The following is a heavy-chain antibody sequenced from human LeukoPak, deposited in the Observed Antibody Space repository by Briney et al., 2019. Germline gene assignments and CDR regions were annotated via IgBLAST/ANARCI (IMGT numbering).Heavy chain of an antibody. Sequence: SETLSLTCTVSGGSISSYYWSWIRQPPGKGLERIGYIYYSGSTNYNPSLKSRVTISVDTSKNQFSLKLSSVTAADTAVYYCARHSRVTSWVMDVWGQGTTVTVSS. CDR3: ARHSRVTSWVMDV. CDR1: GGSISSYY. V-gene: IGHV4-59*08. D-gene: IGHD4-4*01. CDR2: IYYSGST. J-gene: IGHJ6*02.